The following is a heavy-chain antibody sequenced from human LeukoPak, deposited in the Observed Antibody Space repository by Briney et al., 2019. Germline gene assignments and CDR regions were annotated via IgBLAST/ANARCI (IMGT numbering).Heavy chain of an antibody. J-gene: IGHJ2*01. CDR2: IYYSGST. Sequence: PSETLSLTCTVSGGSISSSSYYWGWIRQPPGKGLEWIGSIYYSGSTYYNPSLKSRVTISVDTSKNQFSLKLSSVTAADTAVYYCASRVVPAAGRYFDLWGRGTLVTVSS. CDR1: GGSISSSSYY. CDR3: ASRVVPAAGRYFDL. D-gene: IGHD2-2*01. V-gene: IGHV4-39*01.